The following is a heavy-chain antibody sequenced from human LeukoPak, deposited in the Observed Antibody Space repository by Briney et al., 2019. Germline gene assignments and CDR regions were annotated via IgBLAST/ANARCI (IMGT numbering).Heavy chain of an antibody. CDR3: AKDQAVTGTLALDY. D-gene: IGHD6-19*01. CDR1: GFTFNRYA. J-gene: IGHJ4*02. Sequence: GGSLRLSCQASGFTFNRYALSWVRQAPGKGLEWVSGISRSGDDTYYADSVKGRFTISRDNSKNTLFLQMNNLGAEDTAVYYCAKDQAVTGTLALDYWGQGTLVTVSS. V-gene: IGHV3-23*01. CDR2: ISRSGDDT.